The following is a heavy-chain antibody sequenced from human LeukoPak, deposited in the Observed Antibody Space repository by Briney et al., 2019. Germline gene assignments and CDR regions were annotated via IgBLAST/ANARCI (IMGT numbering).Heavy chain of an antibody. CDR1: GSTVSSNY. D-gene: IGHD4-17*01. CDR3: VGATGFAY. CDR2: IHNSGST. Sequence: GGSLRLSCAVSGSTVSSNYMSWVRQAPGKGLEWVSVIHNSGSTYYANSVKDRFTFSRDTSKNTVYLQVNSLRAEDTAVYYCVGATGFAYWCQGTLVTVSS. J-gene: IGHJ4*02. V-gene: IGHV3-66*01.